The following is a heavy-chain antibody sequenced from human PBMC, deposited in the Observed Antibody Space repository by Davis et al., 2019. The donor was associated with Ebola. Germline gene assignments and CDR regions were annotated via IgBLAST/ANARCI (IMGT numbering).Heavy chain of an antibody. CDR3: TSRYGSGTFFTY. V-gene: IGHV3-23*01. D-gene: IGHD3-10*01. CDR1: GFSFSSYG. CDR2: ISGSGGST. Sequence: GESLKISCAASGFSFSSYGMNWVRQAPGKGLEWVSAISGSGGSTYYADSVKVRFTISRDNSKNTLYLQMNNLRAEDTAVYYCTSRYGSGTFFTYWGQGTLVTVSS. J-gene: IGHJ4*02.